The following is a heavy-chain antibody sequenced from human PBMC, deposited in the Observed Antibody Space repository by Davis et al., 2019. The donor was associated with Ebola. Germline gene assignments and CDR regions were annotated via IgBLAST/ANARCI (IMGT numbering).Heavy chain of an antibody. Sequence: GESLKISCKGSGYSFTSYWISWVRQMPGKGLEWMGRIDPSDSYTNYSPSFQGHVTISADKSISTAYLQWSSLKASDTAMYYCARHTSGYYDFWSGYSPNYYYYGMDVWGQ. V-gene: IGHV5-10-1*01. D-gene: IGHD3-3*01. CDR1: GYSFTSYW. CDR3: ARHTSGYYDFWSGYSPNYYYYGMDV. CDR2: IDPSDSYT. J-gene: IGHJ6*02.